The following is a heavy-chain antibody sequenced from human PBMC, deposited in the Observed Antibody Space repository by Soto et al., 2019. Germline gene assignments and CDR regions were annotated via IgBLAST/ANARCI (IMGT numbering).Heavy chain of an antibody. Sequence: PSETLSLTCTVSGGHVSSGSYYWSWIRQPPGKGLEWIRYIYYSGSPNYNPALKSRVTISVETSKNQFSLKLSSVTAADTAVYYCARTTGTTRGRGYFDYGGQGTLVTVSS. V-gene: IGHV4-61*01. CDR3: ARTTGTTRGRGYFDY. J-gene: IGHJ4*02. CDR1: GGHVSSGSYY. CDR2: IYYSGSP. D-gene: IGHD4-17*01.